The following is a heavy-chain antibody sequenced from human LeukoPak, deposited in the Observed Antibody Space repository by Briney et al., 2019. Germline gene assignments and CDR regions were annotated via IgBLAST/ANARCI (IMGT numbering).Heavy chain of an antibody. CDR1: GFIFSHHG. V-gene: IGHV3-33*01. CDR3: ARDAQRGFDYSNSLKN. Sequence: GRSLRLSCAASGFIFSHHGMHWVRQPPGKGLEWVAVIWSDSTNRFYADSMRGRFTISRDNSQNTVFLQMNSLRVNDTAIYYCARDAQRGFDYSNSLKNWGRGTLVTVSS. CDR2: IWSDSTNR. D-gene: IGHD4-11*01. J-gene: IGHJ4*01.